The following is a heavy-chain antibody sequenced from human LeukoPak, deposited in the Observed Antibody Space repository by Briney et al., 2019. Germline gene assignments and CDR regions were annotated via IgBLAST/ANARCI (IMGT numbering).Heavy chain of an antibody. CDR2: IYHSGST. V-gene: IGHV4-4*02. D-gene: IGHD7-27*01. Sequence: SGTLSLTCTVSGGSISSSNWWSWVRQPPGKGLEWIGEIYHSGSTNYNPSLKSRVTFSVDKSKNQFSLKLSSVTAADTAVYYCARGDQLGIFDYWGQGTLVTVSS. CDR3: ARGDQLGIFDY. J-gene: IGHJ4*02. CDR1: GGSISSSNW.